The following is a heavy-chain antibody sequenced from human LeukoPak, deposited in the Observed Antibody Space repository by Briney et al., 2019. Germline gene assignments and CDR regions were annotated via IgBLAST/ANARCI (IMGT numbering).Heavy chain of an antibody. V-gene: IGHV1-69-2*01. J-gene: IGHJ4*02. D-gene: IGHD3-16*02. CDR1: GYTFTDYY. CDR2: VDPEDGET. CDR3: ATGYDYVWGSYRCD. Sequence: ASVKVSCKASGYTFTDYYIHWVQQAPGKGPEWMGRVDPEDGETIYADKLQGRVTISADTSTDTAYMKLSSLRSEDTAVYYCATGYDYVWGSYRCDWGKGTLVTVSS.